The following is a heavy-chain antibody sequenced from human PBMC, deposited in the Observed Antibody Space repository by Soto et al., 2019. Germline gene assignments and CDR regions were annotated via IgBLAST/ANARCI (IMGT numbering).Heavy chain of an antibody. J-gene: IGHJ6*02. Sequence: GGSLRLSCAASRFTFRNYGMSWVRQGPGKGLEWVSGISPTGEQRFYVDSVKGRFIISRDNSQNTLSLEMSNLRADDTAVYYCAKRYGSGSYLDFNSYYGMDIWGQGTSVTVSS. V-gene: IGHV3-23*01. D-gene: IGHD3-10*01. CDR3: AKRYGSGSYLDFNSYYGMDI. CDR2: ISPTGEQR. CDR1: RFTFRNYG.